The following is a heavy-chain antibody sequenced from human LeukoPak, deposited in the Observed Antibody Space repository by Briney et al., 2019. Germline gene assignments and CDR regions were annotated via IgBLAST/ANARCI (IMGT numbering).Heavy chain of an antibody. J-gene: IGHJ4*02. V-gene: IGHV3-53*01. CDR1: GFTVSRHY. D-gene: IGHD3-3*02. CDR2: IYSPGGT. CDR3: ARLYGTFLEWSPYFDY. Sequence: GGSLRLSCAASGFTVSRHYMSWVRQAPGKGLEWVSIIYSPGGTYYADSVKGRFTISRDNSKNTIYLQMNSLRVDDTAVYYCARLYGTFLEWSPYFDYWGQGTLVTVSS.